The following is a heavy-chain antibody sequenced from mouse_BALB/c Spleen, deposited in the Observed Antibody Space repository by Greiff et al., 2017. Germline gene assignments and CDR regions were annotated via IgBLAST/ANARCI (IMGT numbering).Heavy chain of an antibody. CDR3: ARQKSGAMDY. Sequence: EVQLQESGGALVKPGGSLKLSCAASGFTFSSYGMSWVRQTPDKRLEWVATISSGGRYTYYPDSVKGRFTISRDNAKNTLYLQMSSLKSEDTAMYYCARQKSGAMDYWGQGTSVTVSA. CDR1: GFTFSSYG. CDR2: ISSGGRYT. J-gene: IGHJ4*01. V-gene: IGHV5-6*01.